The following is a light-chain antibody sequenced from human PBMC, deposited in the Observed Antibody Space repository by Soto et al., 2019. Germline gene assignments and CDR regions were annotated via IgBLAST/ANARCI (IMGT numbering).Light chain of an antibody. CDR1: QGISSY. CDR2: VTS. CDR3: QQLNSS. J-gene: IGKJ3*01. Sequence: DRVTFTCRASQGISSYLGWYPQKPRKAPKLLIYVTSTLQTGAPSRLSGSGSGTDFTLTISSLQPADFATYYCQQLNSSFGPGTQVAFK. V-gene: IGKV1-9*01.